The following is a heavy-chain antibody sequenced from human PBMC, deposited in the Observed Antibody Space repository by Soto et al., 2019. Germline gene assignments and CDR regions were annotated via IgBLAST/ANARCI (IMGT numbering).Heavy chain of an antibody. CDR2: INWNSGSI. V-gene: IGHV3-9*01. CDR3: VKDESINWYSGHFRH. D-gene: IGHD6-13*01. CDR1: GFTFDDYA. Sequence: GGSLRLSCVASGFTFDDYAMHWVRQVPGKGLEWVSGINWNSGSIGYGDSVKGRFAISRDNAKNSLHLQMNSLSAEDTAFYYCVKDESINWYSGHFRHWGQGTLVTVSS. J-gene: IGHJ1*01.